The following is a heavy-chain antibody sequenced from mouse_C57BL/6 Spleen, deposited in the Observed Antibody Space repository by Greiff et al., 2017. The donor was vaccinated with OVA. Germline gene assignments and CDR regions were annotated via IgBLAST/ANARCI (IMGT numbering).Heavy chain of an antibody. D-gene: IGHD2-3*01. J-gene: IGHJ3*01. V-gene: IGHV1-50*01. CDR3: ARSYDGYQFAY. CDR2: IDPSDSYT. CDR1: GYTFTSYW. Sequence: QVQLQQPGAELVKPGASVKLSCKASGYTFTSYWMQWVKQRPGQGLEWIGEIDPSDSYTNYNQKFKGKATLTVDTSSSTAYMQLSSLTSEDSAVYYCARSYDGYQFAYWGQGTLVTVSA.